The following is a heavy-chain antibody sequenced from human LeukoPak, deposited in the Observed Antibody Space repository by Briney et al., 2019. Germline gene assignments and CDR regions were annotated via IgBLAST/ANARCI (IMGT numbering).Heavy chain of an antibody. CDR2: IYYSGST. D-gene: IGHD2-15*01. CDR3: ARQGYCSGGSCYSYYFDY. Sequence: SETLSLTCTVSGGSISSSSYYWGWIRQPPGKGLEWIGSIYYSGSTYYSPSLKSRVTISVDTSKNQFSLKLSSVTAADTAVYYCARQGYCSGGSCYSYYFDYWGQGTLVTVSS. V-gene: IGHV4-39*01. CDR1: GGSISSSSYY. J-gene: IGHJ4*02.